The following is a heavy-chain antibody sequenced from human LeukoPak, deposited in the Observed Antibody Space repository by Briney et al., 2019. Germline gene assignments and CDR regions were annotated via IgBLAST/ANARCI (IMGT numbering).Heavy chain of an antibody. CDR2: ISSSGSTI. J-gene: IGHJ4*02. D-gene: IGHD5-18*01. Sequence: PGGSLRLSCAASGFTFSSYEMNWVRQAPGKGREWVSYISSSGSTIYYADSVTGRFTISRDTATNSLYLQMNSLRAEDTAVYYCARDGIAPSTTVDTAMAPEFDYWGQGTLVTVSS. V-gene: IGHV3-48*03. CDR1: GFTFSSYE. CDR3: ARDGIAPSTTVDTAMAPEFDY.